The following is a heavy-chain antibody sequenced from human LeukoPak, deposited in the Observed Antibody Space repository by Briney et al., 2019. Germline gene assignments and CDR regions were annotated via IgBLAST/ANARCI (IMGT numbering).Heavy chain of an antibody. Sequence: PGGSLRLSCAASGFTFSNYGSHWVREAPGKGLEWVAAIWYDGSNKYYADSVKGRSTISRDNSKNTLYLQMNSLRAEDTAVYYCARARGYSYGERLIDYWGQGTLVTVSS. J-gene: IGHJ4*02. CDR2: IWYDGSNK. V-gene: IGHV3-33*01. CDR1: GFTFSNYG. CDR3: ARARGYSYGERLIDY. D-gene: IGHD5-18*01.